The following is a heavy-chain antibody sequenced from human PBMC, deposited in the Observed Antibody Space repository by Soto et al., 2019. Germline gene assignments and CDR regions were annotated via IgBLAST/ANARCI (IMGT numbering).Heavy chain of an antibody. J-gene: IGHJ4*02. CDR1: GFTFRTYA. CDR3: WRDPSDSWSGYVEY. CDR2: IAYDGSTE. V-gene: IGHV3-30-3*01. Sequence: QVQLVESGGGVVQPGRSLRLSCAASGFTFRTYAMHWVRQSPGKGLEWVAVIAYDGSTEFYADSVKGRFSISRDNSKNSLYLQMNSLTAEDTAVYYCWRDPSDSWSGYVEYWGQGTLVTVSS. D-gene: IGHD3-3*01.